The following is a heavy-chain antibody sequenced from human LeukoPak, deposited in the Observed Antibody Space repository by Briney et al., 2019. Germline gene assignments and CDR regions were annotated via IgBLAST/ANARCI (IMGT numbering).Heavy chain of an antibody. CDR2: INGGTGNT. CDR1: GYTFTSYA. J-gene: IGHJ4*02. D-gene: IGHD3-22*01. V-gene: IGHV1-3*01. Sequence: ASMKVSCKASGYTFTSYAMHWVRQAPGQRLEWMGWINGGTGNTKYSQKSQDRVTITRDTSASTAYLELSSLRSEDTAVYYCARVNYYDSNYYFDYWGQGTLVTVSS. CDR3: ARVNYYDSNYYFDY.